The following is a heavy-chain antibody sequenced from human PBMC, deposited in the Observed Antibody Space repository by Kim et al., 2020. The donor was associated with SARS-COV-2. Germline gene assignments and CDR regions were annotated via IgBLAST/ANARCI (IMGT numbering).Heavy chain of an antibody. V-gene: IGHV4-59*01. Sequence: SETLSLTCTVSGGSISSYYWSWIRQPPGKGLEWIGYIYYSGSTNYNPSLKSRVTISVDTSKNQFSLKLSSVTAADTAVYYCARCRNLVRGDSTPPLFDPWGQGTLVTVSS. CDR3: ARCRNLVRGDSTPPLFDP. J-gene: IGHJ5*02. CDR2: IYYSGST. D-gene: IGHD3-10*01. CDR1: GGSISSYY.